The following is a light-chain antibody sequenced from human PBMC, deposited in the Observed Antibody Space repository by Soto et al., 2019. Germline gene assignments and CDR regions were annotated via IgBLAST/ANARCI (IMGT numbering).Light chain of an antibody. Sequence: DIQMTQTASTLSASVGVRVTITCRASQSISSWLAWYQQKPGKAPKLLIYKASSLESGVPARFSGSGSGTEFTLTISSLQPDDFATYYCQQYNSYWTFGQGTKVEIK. CDR3: QQYNSYWT. CDR1: QSISSW. CDR2: KAS. V-gene: IGKV1-5*03. J-gene: IGKJ1*01.